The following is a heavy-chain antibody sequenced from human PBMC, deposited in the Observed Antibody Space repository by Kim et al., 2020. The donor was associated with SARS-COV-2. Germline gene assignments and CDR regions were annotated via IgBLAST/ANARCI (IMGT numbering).Heavy chain of an antibody. CDR3: ARVLPFYGDLFVY. D-gene: IGHD4-17*01. J-gene: IGHJ4*02. CDR1: VFTVSSNY. Sequence: GGSLRLSCAASVFTVSSNYMSWVRQAPGKGLEWVSVIYSGGSTYYADSVKGRFTISRDNSKNTLYLQMNSLRAEDTAVYYCARVLPFYGDLFVYWGQGTLVTVSS. CDR2: IYSGGST. V-gene: IGHV3-66*01.